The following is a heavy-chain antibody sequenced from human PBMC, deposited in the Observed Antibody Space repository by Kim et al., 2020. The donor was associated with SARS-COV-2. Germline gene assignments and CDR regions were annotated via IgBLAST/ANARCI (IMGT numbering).Heavy chain of an antibody. D-gene: IGHD3-16*01. V-gene: IGHV3-23*01. J-gene: IGHJ3*02. CDR2: ITGSGGTK. Sequence: GGSLRLSCAASGFIFSSYAMPWVRQAPGKGLEWVSTITGSGGTKYYADSVKGRFTISRDNSKNTLFLQMNSLRAEDTAIYYCAKPVRGSYNDAFDTWGEGTMVTVSS. CDR1: GFIFSSYA. CDR3: AKPVRGSYNDAFDT.